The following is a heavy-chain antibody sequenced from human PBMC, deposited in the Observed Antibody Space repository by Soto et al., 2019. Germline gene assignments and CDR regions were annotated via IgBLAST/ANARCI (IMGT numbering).Heavy chain of an antibody. D-gene: IGHD2-2*01. Sequence: SETLSLTCAVYGGSFSGYYWSWIRQPPGKGLEWIGEINHSGSTNYNPSLKSRVTISVDTSKNQFSLKLSSVTAADTAVYYCARLVVPAARFDYWGQGTLVTSPQ. CDR1: GGSFSGYY. CDR2: INHSGST. V-gene: IGHV4-34*01. CDR3: ARLVVPAARFDY. J-gene: IGHJ4*02.